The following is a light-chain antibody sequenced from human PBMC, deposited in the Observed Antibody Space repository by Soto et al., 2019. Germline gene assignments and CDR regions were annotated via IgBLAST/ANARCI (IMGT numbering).Light chain of an antibody. J-gene: IGKJ1*01. CDR2: AAS. Sequence: AIQMTQSPASLSSWLLDRVTITCRASQGIRNDLGWYQQKPGKAPKLLIYAASSLQSGVPSRFSGSGSGTDFTLTISSLQPEDFATYYCLQDYNYPPTFGQGTKVDIK. CDR1: QGIRND. V-gene: IGKV1-6*01. CDR3: LQDYNYPPT.